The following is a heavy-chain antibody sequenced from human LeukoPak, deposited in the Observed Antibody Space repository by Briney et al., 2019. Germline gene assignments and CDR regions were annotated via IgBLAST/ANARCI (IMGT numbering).Heavy chain of an antibody. D-gene: IGHD1-26*01. J-gene: IGHJ6*04. CDR3: ARDRYSGSYPLDV. Sequence: GGTLRLSCAASGFTFSSYGMSWVRQAPGKGLVWVSRIDSDGYSTAYADSVKGRFTISRDNAKNTLYLQMNSLRAEDTAVYYCARDRYSGSYPLDVWGKGTTVTVSS. V-gene: IGHV3-74*01. CDR1: GFTFSSYG. CDR2: IDSDGYST.